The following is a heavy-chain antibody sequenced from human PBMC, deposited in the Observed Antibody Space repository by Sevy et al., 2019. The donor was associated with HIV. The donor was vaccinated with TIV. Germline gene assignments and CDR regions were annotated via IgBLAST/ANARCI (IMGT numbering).Heavy chain of an antibody. V-gene: IGHV3-15*01. Sequence: GESLKISCAASGFTFSNAWMSWVRQAPGKGLEWVGRIKSKTDGGTTDYAAPVKGRFTISRDDLKNTLYLQMNSLKTEDTAIYYCTTDSKSRGLSALLDYWGQGTLVTVSS. CDR3: TTDSKSRGLSALLDY. D-gene: IGHD3-10*01. J-gene: IGHJ4*02. CDR2: IKSKTDGGTT. CDR1: GFTFSNAW.